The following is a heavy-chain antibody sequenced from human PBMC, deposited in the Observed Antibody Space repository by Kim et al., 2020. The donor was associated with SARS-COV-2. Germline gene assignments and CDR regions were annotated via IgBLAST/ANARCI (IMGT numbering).Heavy chain of an antibody. V-gene: IGHV4-31*02. D-gene: IGHD3-22*01. J-gene: IGHJ6*02. CDR3: ARDDYYDSSGYYRGMDV. Sequence: LKSRVTISVDTSKNQFSLKLSSVTAADTAVYYCARDDYYDSSGYYRGMDVWGQWTTVTVSS.